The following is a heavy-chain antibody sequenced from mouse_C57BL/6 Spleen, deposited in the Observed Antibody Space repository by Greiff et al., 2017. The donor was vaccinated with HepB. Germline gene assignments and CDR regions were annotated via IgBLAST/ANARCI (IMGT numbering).Heavy chain of an antibody. CDR3: ARGDYDGVWFAY. V-gene: IGHV5-16*01. Sequence: DVMLVESEGGLVQPGSSMKLSCTASGFTFSDYYMAWVRQVPEKGLEWVANINYDGSSTYYLDSLKSRFIISRDNAKNILYLQMSSLKSEDTATYYCARGDYDGVWFAYWGQGTLVTVSA. CDR1: GFTFSDYY. CDR2: INYDGSST. J-gene: IGHJ3*01. D-gene: IGHD2-4*01.